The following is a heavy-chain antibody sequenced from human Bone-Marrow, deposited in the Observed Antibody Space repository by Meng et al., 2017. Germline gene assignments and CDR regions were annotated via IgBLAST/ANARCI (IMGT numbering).Heavy chain of an antibody. CDR3: ARYYYDSSGYYSLGY. D-gene: IGHD3-22*01. V-gene: IGHV3-21*01. Sequence: GESLKISCAASGFTFSSYSMNWVRQAPGKGLEWVSSISSSSSYIYYADSVKGRFTISRDNAKNSLYLQMNSLRAEDTAVYYCARYYYDSSGYYSLGYWGQGKLVTVSS. J-gene: IGHJ4*02. CDR2: ISSSSSYI. CDR1: GFTFSSYS.